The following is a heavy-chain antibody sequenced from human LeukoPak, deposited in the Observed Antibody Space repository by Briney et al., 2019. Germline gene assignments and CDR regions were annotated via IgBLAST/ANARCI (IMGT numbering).Heavy chain of an antibody. Sequence: ASVKVSCKASGYTFTSYAMHWVRQAPGQRLEWMGWINAGNGNTKYSQKFQGRVTITRDTSASTAYMELSSLRSEDTAVYYCARARIRRYYDSSGPPAYFDLWGRGTLVTVSS. CDR2: INAGNGNT. J-gene: IGHJ2*01. CDR1: GYTFTSYA. CDR3: ARARIRRYYDSSGPPAYFDL. V-gene: IGHV1-3*01. D-gene: IGHD3-22*01.